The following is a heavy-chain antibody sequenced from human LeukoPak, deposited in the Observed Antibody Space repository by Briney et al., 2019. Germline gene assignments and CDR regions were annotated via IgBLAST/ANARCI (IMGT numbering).Heavy chain of an antibody. Sequence: KPSETLSLTGTVSGGSISSSSYYWGWIRQPPGKGLEWIGSIYYSGSTYYNPSLKSRVTISVDTSKNQFSLKLSSVTAADTAVYYCARRSNYDSSGYYYLENSDYYYYYSMDVWGQGTTVTVSS. CDR2: IYYSGST. D-gene: IGHD3-22*01. CDR1: GGSISSSSYY. J-gene: IGHJ6*02. V-gene: IGHV4-39*01. CDR3: ARRSNYDSSGYYYLENSDYYYYYSMDV.